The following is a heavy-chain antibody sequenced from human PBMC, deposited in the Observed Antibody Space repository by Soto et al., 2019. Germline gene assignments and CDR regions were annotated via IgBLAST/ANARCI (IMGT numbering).Heavy chain of an antibody. CDR1: CGSIISGGYY. Sequence: PSETLSLTCTFSCGSIISGGYYWSWIRQHPGKGLEWIGYIYYSGSTYYNPSLKSRVTISVDTSKNQFSLKLSSVTAADTAVYYCASFSSTSWGTYYYYYGMDVWGQGTTVTVSS. V-gene: IGHV4-31*03. CDR3: ASFSSTSWGTYYYYYGMDV. CDR2: IYYSGST. J-gene: IGHJ6*02. D-gene: IGHD2-2*01.